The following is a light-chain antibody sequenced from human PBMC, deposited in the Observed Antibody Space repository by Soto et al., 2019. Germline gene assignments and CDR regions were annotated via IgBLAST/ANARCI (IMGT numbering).Light chain of an antibody. J-gene: IGLJ1*01. CDR1: SSDVGGYNY. V-gene: IGLV2-14*01. Sequence: QSALTQPASVSGSPGQSITISCTGTSSDVGGYNYVSWYQQHPGKAPKLMIYEVSNRPSGVSNRFSGSKSGNTASLTISGLQAEDEADYYCSSCTSSSTYVFGTGTKV. CDR3: SSCTSSSTYV. CDR2: EVS.